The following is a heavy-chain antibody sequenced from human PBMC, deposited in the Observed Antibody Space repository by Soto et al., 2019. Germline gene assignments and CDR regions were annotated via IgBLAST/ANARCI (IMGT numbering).Heavy chain of an antibody. CDR2: INTGNGDT. Sequence: QVQLVQSGADEKKPGASVKVSCKASGYTFTNYAMHWVRQAPGQRLEWMGWINTGNGDTKYSQKFQARVTITRDTSASTAYMELSSLRSEDTAVYYCARAFGGVIAGDYWGQGTLVTVSS. D-gene: IGHD3-16*02. V-gene: IGHV1-3*04. CDR3: ARAFGGVIAGDY. J-gene: IGHJ4*02. CDR1: GYTFTNYA.